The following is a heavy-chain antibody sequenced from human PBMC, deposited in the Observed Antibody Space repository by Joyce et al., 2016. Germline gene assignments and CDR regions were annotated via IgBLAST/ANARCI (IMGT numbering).Heavy chain of an antibody. CDR2: IKPDGSEK. J-gene: IGHJ6*02. Sequence: EVQLVESGGGLVQPGGSLRLSCAASGFTFSTTWMTWVRQSPGKGPEWVANIKPDGSEKYYVGSVKGRFTSSRDNAKNSLSLLMNSRRVDDTAVYYCATGGGMDVWGQGTTVTVSS. CDR1: GFTFSTTW. CDR3: ATGGGMDV. V-gene: IGHV3-7*01.